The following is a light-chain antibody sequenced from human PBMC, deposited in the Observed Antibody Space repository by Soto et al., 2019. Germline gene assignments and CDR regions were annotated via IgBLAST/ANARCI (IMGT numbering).Light chain of an antibody. J-gene: IGKJ4*01. CDR3: QQTYSDIS. CDR2: GAS. Sequence: DVRMTQSPSSLSASVGDTITITCRASRTIITYLNWFQQKPGEPPRLLIYGASTLHDGVPSRFSGSGSGADFTLTISGLQPEDFASYHCQQTYSDISFGGGTKWIS. V-gene: IGKV1-39*01. CDR1: RTIITY.